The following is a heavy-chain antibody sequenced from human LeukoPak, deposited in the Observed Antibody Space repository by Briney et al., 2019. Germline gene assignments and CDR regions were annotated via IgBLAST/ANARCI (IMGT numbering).Heavy chain of an antibody. CDR3: ARHGPYDPRDP. D-gene: IGHD3-22*01. V-gene: IGHV4-59*08. Sequence: SETLSLTCTVSGGSISSYYWSWIRQPPGKGLEWIGYIYYSGSTNYNPSLKSRVTISVDTSKNQFSLKLSSVTAADTAVYYCARHGPYDPRDPWGQGTLVTVSS. J-gene: IGHJ5*02. CDR2: IYYSGST. CDR1: GGSISSYY.